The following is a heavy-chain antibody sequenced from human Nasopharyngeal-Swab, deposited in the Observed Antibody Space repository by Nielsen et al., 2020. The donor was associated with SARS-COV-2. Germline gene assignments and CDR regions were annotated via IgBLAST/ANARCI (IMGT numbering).Heavy chain of an antibody. V-gene: IGHV3-11*04. D-gene: IGHD5-12*01. CDR1: KFIFSDYY. CDR3: ARVTGYSGYGCYDY. J-gene: IGHJ4*02. Sequence: GGSLRLSCVASKFIFSDYYMSWIRQAPGKGLEWVSYITSSGSSVYYADSVKGRFTISRDNAKNSLYLQMNSLRAEDTAVYYCARVTGYSGYGCYDYWGQGTLVTVSS. CDR2: ITSSGSSV.